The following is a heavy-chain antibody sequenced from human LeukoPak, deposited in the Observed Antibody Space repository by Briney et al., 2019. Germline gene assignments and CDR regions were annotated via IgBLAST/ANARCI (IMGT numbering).Heavy chain of an antibody. CDR1: GCTFSSYA. CDR2: IIPIFGTA. D-gene: IGHD3-10*01. Sequence: VASVKVSCKASGCTFSSYAISWVRQAPGQGLGWMGGIIPIFGTANYAQKFQGRVTITADESTSAAYMEMSSLRSEDTAVYYCATSGGSYYFDYWGQGTLVNVSS. V-gene: IGHV1-69*13. CDR3: ATSGGSYYFDY. J-gene: IGHJ4*02.